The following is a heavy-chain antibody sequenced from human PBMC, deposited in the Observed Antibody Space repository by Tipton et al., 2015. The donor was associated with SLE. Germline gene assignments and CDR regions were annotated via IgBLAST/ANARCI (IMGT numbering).Heavy chain of an antibody. CDR2: IYTSAST. D-gene: IGHD1-26*01. CDR1: GGSISGYY. J-gene: IGHJ4*02. V-gene: IGHV4-4*07. Sequence: TLSLTCTVSGGSISGYYWSWVRQPAGKGLEWIGRIYTSASTIYNPSLKSLVTLSSDTPKNQFSLRVRAVTAADTAVYYCARGGGSYYDYWGQGTLVTVSS. CDR3: ARGGGSYYDY.